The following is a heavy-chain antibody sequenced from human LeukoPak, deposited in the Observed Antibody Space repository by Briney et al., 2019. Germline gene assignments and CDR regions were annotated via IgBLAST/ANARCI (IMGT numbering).Heavy chain of an antibody. Sequence: GGSLRLSCAASGFTFSIYAMSWIRQAPGEGLEWVSSITGNSGTTYYADSVKGRFTISRDISKSTLFLQMNSLRVEDTAVYYRAKDAGTSNWYRFDPWGQGTLVTVS. CDR3: AKDAGTSNWYRFDP. J-gene: IGHJ5*02. V-gene: IGHV3-23*01. D-gene: IGHD6-13*01. CDR1: GFTFSIYA. CDR2: ITGNSGTT.